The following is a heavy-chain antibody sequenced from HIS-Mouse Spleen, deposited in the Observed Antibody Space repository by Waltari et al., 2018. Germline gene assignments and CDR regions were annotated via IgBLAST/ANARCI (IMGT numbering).Heavy chain of an antibody. CDR2: IYCSGST. J-gene: IGHJ2*01. CDR3: AREIPYSSSWYDWYFDL. D-gene: IGHD6-13*01. Sequence: QLQLQVSCPGLVKPSETLSLTCTVSVGSISSSRYYWGWLRQPPGKGLEWIGRIYCSGSTYYNPSLKSRVTISVDTSKNQFSLKLSSVTAADTAVYYCAREIPYSSSWYDWYFDLWGRGTLVTVSS. V-gene: IGHV4-39*07. CDR1: VGSISSSRYY.